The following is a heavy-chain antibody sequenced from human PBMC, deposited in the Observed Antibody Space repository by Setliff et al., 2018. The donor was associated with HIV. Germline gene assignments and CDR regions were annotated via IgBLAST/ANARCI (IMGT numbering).Heavy chain of an antibody. CDR2: IYYSGTT. J-gene: IGHJ6*04. CDR3: ARLYSTVTPDI. D-gene: IGHD2-21*01. CDR1: GGSISSSSYY. Sequence: SETLSLTCTVSGGSISSSSYYWGWIRQPPGKGLEWLGTIYYSGTTYFKPSLKSRVTISVDTSKNQFSLKLSSVTAADTAVYYCARLYSTVTPDIWGKGTTVTVSS. V-gene: IGHV4-39*01.